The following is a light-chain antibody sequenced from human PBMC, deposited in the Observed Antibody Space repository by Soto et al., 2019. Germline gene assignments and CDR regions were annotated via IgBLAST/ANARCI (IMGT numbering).Light chain of an antibody. J-gene: IGKJ2*01. CDR1: QSIRSD. CDR3: QQSFSNPPYT. CDR2: ATS. V-gene: IGKV1-39*01. Sequence: DIQMTQSPSSLSASVGDRVTITCRASQSIRSDLNWYQHKPGKAPKLLIYATSTLESGVPSRFSGSGSGTDFTLTISSLQPEDFANYYCQQSFSNPPYTFGQGTKVDI.